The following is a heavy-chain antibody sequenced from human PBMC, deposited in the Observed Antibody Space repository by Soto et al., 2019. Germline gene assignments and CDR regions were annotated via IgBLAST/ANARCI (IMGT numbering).Heavy chain of an antibody. V-gene: IGHV4-39*01. CDR3: ARRQDYYDSSGYYNDAFDI. CDR1: GGSLISSSYY. D-gene: IGHD3-22*01. J-gene: IGHJ3*02. CDR2: IYHSGST. Sequence: RSETLSVTCTVSGGSLISSSYYWVWIRQPPGEGLEWIGSIYHSGSTYYNPSLKSRVTISVDTSKNQFSLTLSSVPAADTAVYYCARRQDYYDSSGYYNDAFDIWGQGTMVTVSS.